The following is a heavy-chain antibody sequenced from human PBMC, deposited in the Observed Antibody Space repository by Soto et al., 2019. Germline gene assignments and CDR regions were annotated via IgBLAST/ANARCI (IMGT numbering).Heavy chain of an antibody. V-gene: IGHV1-2*02. CDR2: INPFSGGT. D-gene: IGHD3-10*01. Sequence: ASVKVACKTSGYTFTDHYVHWVRQAPGQGLEWLGWINPFSGGTKYPQRFKDKVSMTADTSISTVYMYLTSLPSDATAIYYCASSSGTYSLDFWGQGTLVTVSS. J-gene: IGHJ4*02. CDR1: GYTFTDHY. CDR3: ASSSGTYSLDF.